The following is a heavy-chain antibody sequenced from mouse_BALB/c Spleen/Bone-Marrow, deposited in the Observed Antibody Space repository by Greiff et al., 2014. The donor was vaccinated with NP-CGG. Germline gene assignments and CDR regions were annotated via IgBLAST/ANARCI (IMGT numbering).Heavy chain of an antibody. CDR1: GFDFSRYW. CDR2: INPDSSTI. J-gene: IGHJ2*01. CDR3: ARQGYYGSSDY. D-gene: IGHD1-1*01. Sequence: DVMLVESGGGLVQPGGSLKLPCAASGFDFSRYWMSWVRQAPGKGLEWIGEINPDSSTINYTPSLKDKFIISRDNAKNTLYLQMSKVRSEDTALYYCARQGYYGSSDYWGQGTTLTVSS. V-gene: IGHV4-1*02.